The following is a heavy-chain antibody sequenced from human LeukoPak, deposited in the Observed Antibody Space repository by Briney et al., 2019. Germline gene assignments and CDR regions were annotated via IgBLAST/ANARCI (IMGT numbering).Heavy chain of an antibody. Sequence: PLETLSLTCTVSGGSISSYYWGWIRQPPGKGLEWIGSIYYSGSTYYNPSLKSRVTISVDTSKNQFSLKLSSVTAADTAVYYCARRRRDGAFDYWGQGTLVTVSS. J-gene: IGHJ4*02. CDR2: IYYSGST. CDR3: ARRRRDGAFDY. CDR1: GGSISSYY. D-gene: IGHD3-10*01. V-gene: IGHV4-39*01.